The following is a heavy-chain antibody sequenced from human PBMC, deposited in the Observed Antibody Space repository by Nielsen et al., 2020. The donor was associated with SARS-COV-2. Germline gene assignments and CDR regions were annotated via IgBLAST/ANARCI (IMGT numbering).Heavy chain of an antibody. J-gene: IGHJ3*02. CDR3: ARVGAMAEGAFDI. V-gene: IGHV4-61*02. CDR2: IYTSGST. Sequence: LRLSCTVSGGSISSGSYYWSWIRQPAGKGLEWIGRIYTSGSTNYNPSLKSRVTISVDTSKNQFSLKLSSVTAADTAVYYCARVGAMAEGAFDIWGQGTMVTVSS. CDR1: GGSISSGSYY. D-gene: IGHD5-18*01.